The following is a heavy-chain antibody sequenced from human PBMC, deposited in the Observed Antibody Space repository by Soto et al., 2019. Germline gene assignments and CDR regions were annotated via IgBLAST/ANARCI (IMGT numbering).Heavy chain of an antibody. V-gene: IGHV1-18*01. CDR2: ISAYNGNT. Sequence: QVPLVQSGAEVKKPGASVKVSCKASGYTFTSYGISWVRQAPGQGLEWMGWISAYNGNTNYAQKLQGRVTMTTDTSTSTAYMELRSLRSDDTAVYYCARAPPLIYCTNGVCSRFDYWGQGTLVTVSS. D-gene: IGHD2-8*01. CDR1: GYTFTSYG. J-gene: IGHJ4*02. CDR3: ARAPPLIYCTNGVCSRFDY.